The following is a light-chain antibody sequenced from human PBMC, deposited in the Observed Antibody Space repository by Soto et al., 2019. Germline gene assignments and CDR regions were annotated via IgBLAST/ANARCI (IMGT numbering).Light chain of an antibody. CDR2: STT. CDR3: LLYYGGALI. J-gene: IGLJ2*01. Sequence: QTVVTQEPSLTVSPGGKVTPTCASSTGAVTSGHYPNWFQQKPGQAHRTLIYSTTNKNSWTPDRFSGSLLGGKAALTLSGVQPEDEAGYYCLLYYGGALIFSGGTKLTVL. CDR1: TGAVTSGHY. V-gene: IGLV7-43*01.